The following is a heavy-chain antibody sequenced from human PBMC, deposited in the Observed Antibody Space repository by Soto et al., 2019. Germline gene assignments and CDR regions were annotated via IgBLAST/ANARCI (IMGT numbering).Heavy chain of an antibody. CDR2: IFQSGST. D-gene: IGHD4-4*01. V-gene: IGHV4-30-2*01. J-gene: IGHJ5*02. CDR3: ARTRTTDWFDP. CDR1: GGSISSAAYS. Sequence: KPSETLSLTCAVSGGSISSAAYSWSWIRQPPGKGLEWIGYIFQSGSTYYNPSLKSRVTISLDRSKNQFSLKLSSVTAADTAVYYCARTRTTDWFDPWGQGALVTVSS.